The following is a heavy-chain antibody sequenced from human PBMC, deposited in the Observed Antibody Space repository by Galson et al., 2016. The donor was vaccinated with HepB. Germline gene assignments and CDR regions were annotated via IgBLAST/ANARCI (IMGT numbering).Heavy chain of an antibody. CDR3: ARGKPELLTGYYPFDD. D-gene: IGHD3-9*01. V-gene: IGHV4-39*07. CDR2: VYYSGNT. J-gene: IGHJ4*01. CDR1: GGSTSSIPYY. Sequence: SETLSLTCTVSGGSTSSIPYYWAWIRQPPGKGLEWIGGVYYSGNTYYNPSPKSRVTISVDTSKNQFSLKVSSVTAADTAVFYCARGKPELLTGYYPFDDWGHGTLITVSS.